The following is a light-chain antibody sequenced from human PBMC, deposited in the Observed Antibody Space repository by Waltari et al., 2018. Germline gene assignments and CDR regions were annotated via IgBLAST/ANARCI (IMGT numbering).Light chain of an antibody. CDR2: KDT. CDR1: ALPKQY. CDR3: QTADTSGIWV. Sequence: SSELTQPPSVSVSPGQTARITCSGAALPKQYAFWYQQKPGQAPFLILYKDTERPSGIPDRFSGSSSGTIVTLTISGVQTEDEADYYCQTADTSGIWVFGGGTRLTVL. J-gene: IGLJ3*02. V-gene: IGLV3-25*03.